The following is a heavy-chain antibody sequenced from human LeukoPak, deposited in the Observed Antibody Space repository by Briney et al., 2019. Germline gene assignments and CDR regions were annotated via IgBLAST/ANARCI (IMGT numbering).Heavy chain of an antibody. CDR2: IRSKTNNYTT. Sequence: GGSLTLSCAASDFPFSGSALHWVRQASGRGLQWIGRIRSKTNNYTTTYIASVRGRFTISRDDSKNTTFLQMISLKIEDTAIYYCTSRGTAGSRGMDVWGQGTAVTVSS. D-gene: IGHD1-1*01. CDR1: DFPFSGSA. V-gene: IGHV3-73*01. J-gene: IGHJ6*02. CDR3: TSRGTAGSRGMDV.